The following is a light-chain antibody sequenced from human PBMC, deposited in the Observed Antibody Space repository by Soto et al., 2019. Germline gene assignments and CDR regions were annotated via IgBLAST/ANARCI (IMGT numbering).Light chain of an antibody. Sequence: QSVLTQPPSVSGAPGQRVTISCTGSSSNIGAGFDVHWYQKLPGTAPKLLIYRNDNRPSGVPDRFSGSKSGTSASLAITGLQAEDEADYYCQSFDSSVRDYVFGTGTKLTVL. J-gene: IGLJ1*01. V-gene: IGLV1-40*01. CDR3: QSFDSSVRDYV. CDR2: RND. CDR1: SSNIGAGFD.